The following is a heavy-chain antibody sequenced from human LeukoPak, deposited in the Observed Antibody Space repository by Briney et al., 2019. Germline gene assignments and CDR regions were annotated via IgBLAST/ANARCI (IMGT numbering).Heavy chain of an antibody. CDR3: ARGLLVGNTGYYFDY. CDR1: GGSISSVGYY. D-gene: IGHD1-26*01. J-gene: IGHJ4*02. CDR2: IYYSGST. Sequence: SETLSLTCTVSGGSISSVGYYWSWIRQHPGKGLEWIGFIYYSGSTNYHPSLKSRVTLSVDTSKKQFSLKLSSVTAADTAVYYCARGLLVGNTGYYFDYWGQGTLVTVSS. V-gene: IGHV4-61*08.